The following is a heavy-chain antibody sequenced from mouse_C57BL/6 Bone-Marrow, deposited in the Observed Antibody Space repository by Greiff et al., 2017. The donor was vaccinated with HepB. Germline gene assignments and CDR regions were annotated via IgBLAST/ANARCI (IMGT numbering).Heavy chain of an antibody. Sequence: VKLVESGAELVRPGASVKLSCKASGYTFTDYYINWVKQRPGQGLEWIARIYPGSGNTYYNEKFKGKATLTAEKSSSTAYMQLSSLTSEDSAVYFCARGYDYDLGYWGQGTTLTVSS. J-gene: IGHJ2*01. CDR2: IYPGSGNT. CDR1: GYTFTDYY. V-gene: IGHV1-76*01. D-gene: IGHD2-4*01. CDR3: ARGYDYDLGY.